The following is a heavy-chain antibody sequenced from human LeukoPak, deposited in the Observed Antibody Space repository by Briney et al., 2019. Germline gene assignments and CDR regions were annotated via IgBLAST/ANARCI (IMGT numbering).Heavy chain of an antibody. CDR1: GGSISSGSYY. CDR3: ARDGWNYDILTGYKYYFDY. V-gene: IGHV4-61*02. Sequence: SQTLSLTCTVSGGSISSGSYYWSWIRQPAGKGLEWIGRIYTSGSTNYNPSLKSRVTISVDTSKNQFSLKLSSVTAADTAVYYCARDGWNYDILTGYKYYFDYWGQGTLVTVS. D-gene: IGHD3-9*01. CDR2: IYTSGST. J-gene: IGHJ4*02.